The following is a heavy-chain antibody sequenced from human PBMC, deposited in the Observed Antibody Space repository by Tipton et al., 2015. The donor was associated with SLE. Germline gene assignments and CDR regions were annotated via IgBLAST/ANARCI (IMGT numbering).Heavy chain of an antibody. CDR2: IFSRGST. Sequence: LRLSCTVSGGSISSGNYYWTWIRQPAGEGLEWIGRIFSRGSTNNNPSLKSRATISVDTSKNQLSLKLTSVTAADTAVYYCARGVAGYYFYYYMDVWGKGTTVTISS. CDR3: ARGVAGYYFYYYMDV. V-gene: IGHV4-61*02. J-gene: IGHJ6*03. CDR1: GGSISSGNYY. D-gene: IGHD3-10*01.